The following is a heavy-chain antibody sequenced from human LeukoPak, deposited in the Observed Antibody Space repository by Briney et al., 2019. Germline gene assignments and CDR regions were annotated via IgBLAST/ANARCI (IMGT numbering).Heavy chain of an antibody. D-gene: IGHD3-9*01. CDR1: GYSFTSYW. J-gene: IGHJ4*02. CDR3: ARQYDILTGYPWGSDY. CDR2: IYPGDSDT. V-gene: IGHV5-51*01. Sequence: GESLKISCKGSGYSFTSYWIGWVRQMPGKVLEWMGIIYPGDSDTRYSPSFQGQVTISADKSISTAYLQWSSLKASVTAMYYCARQYDILTGYPWGSDYWGQGTLVTVSS.